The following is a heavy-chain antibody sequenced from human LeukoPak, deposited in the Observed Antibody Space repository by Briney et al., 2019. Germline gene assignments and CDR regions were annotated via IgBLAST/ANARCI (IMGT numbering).Heavy chain of an antibody. CDR3: ASVLSGIAVAGSFDP. J-gene: IGHJ5*02. CDR2: IIPILGIA. D-gene: IGHD6-19*01. CDR1: GGTFSSYA. Sequence: SVKVSCKASGGTFSSYAISWVRQAPGQGVEWMGRIIPILGIANYAQKFQGRVTITADKSTSTAYMELSSLRSEDTAVYYCASVLSGIAVAGSFDPWGQGTLVTVSS. V-gene: IGHV1-69*04.